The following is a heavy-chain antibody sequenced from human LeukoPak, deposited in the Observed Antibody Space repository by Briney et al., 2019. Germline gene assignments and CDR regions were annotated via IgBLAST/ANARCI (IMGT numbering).Heavy chain of an antibody. V-gene: IGHV4-38-2*02. J-gene: IGHJ4*02. CDR2: TYHSGST. CDR1: GYSISSGCY. D-gene: IGHD6-13*01. Sequence: PSETLSLTCAVSGYSISSGCYWGWIRQPPGKGPERIGSTYHSGSTYYNPSLKSRVTISVDTTKNQFALKLSSVTAADTAVYYCARDRWYSSSYSGSWYFDYWGQGTLVTVSS. CDR3: ARDRWYSSSYSGSWYFDY.